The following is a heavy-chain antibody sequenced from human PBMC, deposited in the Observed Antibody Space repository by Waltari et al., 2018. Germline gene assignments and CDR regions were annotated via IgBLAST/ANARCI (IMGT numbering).Heavy chain of an antibody. V-gene: IGHV3-53*01. D-gene: IGHD3-9*01. CDR2: VSTGGFS. Sequence: EEQLMDSGGGLIQPGGSLRLTCEASGFTVTNYYMSWVRQAPGKGLEWVSVVSTGGFSYYAPSVKGRFTMSRDASKNTMFLELNLLRAEDTAVYYCARDATYYDVLTGFWGMDIWGKGTTVTVSS. CDR1: GFTVTNYY. J-gene: IGHJ6*03. CDR3: ARDATYYDVLTGFWGMDI.